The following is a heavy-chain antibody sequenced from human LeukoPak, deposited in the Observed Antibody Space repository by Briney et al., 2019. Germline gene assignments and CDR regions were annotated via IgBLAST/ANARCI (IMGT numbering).Heavy chain of an antibody. CDR2: ISSSGTTI. J-gene: IGHJ5*02. CDR3: ARDGLGFSGAFGHWFDP. V-gene: IGHV3-48*03. CDR1: GFAISGYE. D-gene: IGHD3-10*01. Sequence: GGSLRLSCAASGFAISGYEMNWVRQVPGKGLEWVSYISSSGTTIYYADSVKGRFTISRDSAKNSLYLQMNSLRAEDTAVYYCARDGLGFSGAFGHWFDPWGQGTLVTVSS.